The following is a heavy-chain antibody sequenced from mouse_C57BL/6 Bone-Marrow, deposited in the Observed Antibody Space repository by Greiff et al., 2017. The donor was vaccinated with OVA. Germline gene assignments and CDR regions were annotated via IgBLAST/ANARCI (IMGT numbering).Heavy chain of an antibody. J-gene: IGHJ3*01. V-gene: IGHV1-78*01. Sequence: QVQLQQSDAELVKPGASVKISCKVSGYTFTDHTIHWMKQRPEQGLEWIGYIYPRDGSTKYNEKFKGKATLTAGNSSSTAYMQLNSLSSEDSAVYFCAREDRQLRLRKAYWGQGTLVTVSA. CDR1: GYTFTDHT. CDR3: AREDRQLRLRKAY. D-gene: IGHD3-2*02. CDR2: IYPRDGST.